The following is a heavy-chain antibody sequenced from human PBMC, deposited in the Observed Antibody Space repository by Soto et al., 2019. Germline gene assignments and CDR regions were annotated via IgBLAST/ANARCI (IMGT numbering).Heavy chain of an antibody. Sequence: GESLKISCAASGFTVSSNYMSWVRQAPGKGLEWVSVIYSGGSTYYADSVKGRFTISRDNSKNTLYLQMNSLRAEDTAVYYCARATGDRAFDIWGQGTMVTVSS. CDR1: GFTVSSNY. CDR2: IYSGGST. CDR3: ARATGDRAFDI. J-gene: IGHJ3*02. D-gene: IGHD7-27*01. V-gene: IGHV3-66*02.